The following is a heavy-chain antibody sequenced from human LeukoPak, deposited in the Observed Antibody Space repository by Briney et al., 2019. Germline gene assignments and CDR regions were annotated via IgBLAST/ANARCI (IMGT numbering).Heavy chain of an antibody. D-gene: IGHD1-26*01. CDR3: ARAPIVIEVTSWFDP. CDR2: IIPIFGTA. V-gene: IGHV1-69*05. J-gene: IGHJ5*02. CDR1: GGTFSSYA. Sequence: SVKVSCKASGGTFSSYAISWVRQAPGQGLEWMGRIIPIFGTANYAQKFQGRVTITTDESTSTAYMELGSLRSEDTAVYYCARAPIVIEVTSWFDPWGQGTLVTVSS.